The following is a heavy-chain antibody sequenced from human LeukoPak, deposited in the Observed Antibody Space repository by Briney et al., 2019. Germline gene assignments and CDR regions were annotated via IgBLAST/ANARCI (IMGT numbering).Heavy chain of an antibody. CDR1: GGSISSGSYY. V-gene: IGHV4-61*02. D-gene: IGHD3-22*01. Sequence: SETLSLTCTVSGGSISSGSYYWSWIRQPAGKGLEWIGRIYTSGSTNYNPSLKSRVTISVDTSKNQFSLKLSSVTAADTAVYYCARVGITMMPREAFDIWGQGTMVTVSS. CDR2: IYTSGST. CDR3: ARVGITMMPREAFDI. J-gene: IGHJ3*02.